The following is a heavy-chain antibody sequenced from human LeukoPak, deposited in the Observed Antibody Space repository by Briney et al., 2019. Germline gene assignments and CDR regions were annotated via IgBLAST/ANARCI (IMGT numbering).Heavy chain of an antibody. J-gene: IGHJ3*02. CDR1: GGSMSSGSRY. V-gene: IGHV4-61*02. CDR2: IYTSGST. CDR3: ARDLCTNGVCYDAFDI. Sequence: PSETLSLTCTVSGGSMSSGSRYWSWIRQPAGKGLEWIGRIYTSGSTNYNPSLKSRVTISVDTSKNQFSLKLSSVTAADTAVYYCARDLCTNGVCYDAFDIWGQGTMVNVSS. D-gene: IGHD2-8*01.